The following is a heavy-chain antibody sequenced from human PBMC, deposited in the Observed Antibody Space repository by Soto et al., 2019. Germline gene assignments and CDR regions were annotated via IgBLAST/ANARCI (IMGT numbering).Heavy chain of an antibody. Sequence: GSLRLSCAASGFTFSDYYIHWIRQAPGKGLEWVSAISGSGGSTYYADSVKGRFTISRDNSKNTLYLQMNSLSAEDTAVYYCAKDVYGSGSAKFDYWGQGTLVTVS. J-gene: IGHJ4*02. V-gene: IGHV3-23*01. CDR2: ISGSGGST. CDR1: GFTFSDYY. D-gene: IGHD3-10*01. CDR3: AKDVYGSGSAKFDY.